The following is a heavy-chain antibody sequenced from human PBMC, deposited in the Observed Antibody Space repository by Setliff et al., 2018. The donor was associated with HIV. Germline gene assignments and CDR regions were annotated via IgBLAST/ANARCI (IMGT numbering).Heavy chain of an antibody. J-gene: IGHJ3*01. CDR3: TRVRYGGTYDAFDV. CDR2: ILPTGGGT. D-gene: IGHD1-26*01. V-gene: IGHV1-46*03. Sequence: ASVKVSCKASGYSFTSYHIHWVRQAPGQGLEWMGRILPTGGGTLYAQKFQDRISLIRDTSTKTVYMELSSLRPEDTAVYYCTRVRYGGTYDAFDVWGQGTMVTVS. CDR1: GYSFTSYH.